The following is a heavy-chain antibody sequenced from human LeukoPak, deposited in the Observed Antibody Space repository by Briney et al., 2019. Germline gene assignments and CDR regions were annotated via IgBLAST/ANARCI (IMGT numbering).Heavy chain of an antibody. Sequence: AGGSLRLSCAASGFTFSSYEMNWIRQSPGKGLESLGYVYYTGSTNYNPSLKSRVTMSVDTSRNQFFLRLSSVTAADTAVYYCARFSEYYDSSLHYVDHWGQGTLVSVSS. CDR1: GFTFSSYE. J-gene: IGHJ4*02. V-gene: IGHV4-59*01. CDR3: ARFSEYYDSSLHYVDH. CDR2: VYYTGST. D-gene: IGHD3-22*01.